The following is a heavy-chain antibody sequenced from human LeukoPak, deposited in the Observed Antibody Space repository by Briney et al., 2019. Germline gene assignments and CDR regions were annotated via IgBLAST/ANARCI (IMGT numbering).Heavy chain of an antibody. CDR3: ARRLPALEAFDI. V-gene: IGHV5-51*01. CDR1: GYSFTSYW. Sequence: GASLQISCKGSGYSFTSYWIGWVRRLPGKGLEWMGIIYPGDSDTRYSPSFQGQVTISADKSISTAYLQWSSLKASDTAMYYCARRLPALEAFDIGGQGTMVTVSS. D-gene: IGHD2-2*01. CDR2: IYPGDSDT. J-gene: IGHJ3*02.